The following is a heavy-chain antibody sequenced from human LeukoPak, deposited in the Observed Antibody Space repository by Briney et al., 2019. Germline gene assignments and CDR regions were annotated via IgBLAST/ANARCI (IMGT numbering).Heavy chain of an antibody. V-gene: IGHV3-23*01. Sequence: PGGSLRLSCAASGFTFSNAWMSWVRQAPGKGLEWVSTISGSGGTTYYADSVEGQFTISRDNSKNTVSLQMNSLRAEDTAIYYCAKSVSPGGYVGSLYFFDDWGQGTLVTVSS. CDR2: ISGSGGTT. CDR1: GFTFSNAW. J-gene: IGHJ4*02. CDR3: AKSVSPGGYVGSLYFFDD. D-gene: IGHD1-26*01.